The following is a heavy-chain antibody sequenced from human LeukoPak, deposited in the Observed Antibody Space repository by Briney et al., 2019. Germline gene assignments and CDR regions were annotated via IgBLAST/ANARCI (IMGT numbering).Heavy chain of an antibody. J-gene: IGHJ4*02. CDR3: AREFSNWNDLGY. CDR2: IWYDGSNK. D-gene: IGHD1-1*01. V-gene: IGHV3-33*01. Sequence: PGRSLRLFCAASGFTFSSYGMHWVRQAPGKGLEGVAVIWYDGSNKYYADSVKGRFTISRDNSKNTLYLQMNSLRAEDTAVYYCAREFSNWNDLGYWGQGTLVTVSS. CDR1: GFTFSSYG.